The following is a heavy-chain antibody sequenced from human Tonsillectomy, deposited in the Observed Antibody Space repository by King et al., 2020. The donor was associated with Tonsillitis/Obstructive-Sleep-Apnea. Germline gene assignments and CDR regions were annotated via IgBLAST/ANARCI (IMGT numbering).Heavy chain of an antibody. CDR3: ARAYGDYRPGAFDI. Sequence: QLQESGPGLVKPSETLSLTCTVSGGSISSYYWSWIRQPPGKGLEWIGYIYYSGSTNYNPSLKSLVTISVDTSKNQFSLKLSSVTAADTAVYYCARAYGDYRPGAFDIWGQGTMVTVSS. V-gene: IGHV4-59*08. J-gene: IGHJ3*02. CDR1: GGSISSYY. CDR2: IYYSGST. D-gene: IGHD4-17*01.